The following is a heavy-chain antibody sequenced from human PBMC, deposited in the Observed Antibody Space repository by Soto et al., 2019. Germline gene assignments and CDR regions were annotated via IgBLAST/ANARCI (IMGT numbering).Heavy chain of an antibody. D-gene: IGHD2-21*02. V-gene: IGHV3-48*02. CDR2: SSPRGDTI. CDR1: GFSLANYP. Sequence: GGSLRLSCVASGFSLANYPMNWVRQTPGKGLEWISYSSPRGDTIYYADSVEGRFTISRDNARNSLSLHMSSLRDEDSALYYCGKGSNNVVVTAIRPRWDDCWGQGTLVTVSS. CDR3: GKGSNNVVVTAIRPRWDDC. J-gene: IGHJ4*02.